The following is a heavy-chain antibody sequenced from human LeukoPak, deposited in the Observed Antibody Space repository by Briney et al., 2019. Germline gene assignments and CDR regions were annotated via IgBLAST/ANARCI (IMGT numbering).Heavy chain of an antibody. V-gene: IGHV4-59*08. CDR1: GGSISSYY. J-gene: IGHJ6*02. Sequence: SETLSLTCTVSGGSISSYYWSWIGQPPGKGLEWIGYIYYSGSTNYNPSLKSRVTISVDTSKNQFSLNLSSVTAADTAVYYCARSYSYYYYYYGMDTWGQGTTVTVSS. CDR3: ARSYSYYYYYYGMDT. D-gene: IGHD4-11*01. CDR2: IYYSGST.